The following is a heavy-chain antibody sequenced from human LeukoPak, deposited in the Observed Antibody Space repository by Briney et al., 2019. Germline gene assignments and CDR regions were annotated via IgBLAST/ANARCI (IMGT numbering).Heavy chain of an antibody. CDR2: ISSSGSTI. CDR1: GFTFSDYY. V-gene: IGHV3-11*04. Sequence: PGGSLRLSCAASGFTFSDYYMSWIRQAPGKGLEWVSYISSSGSTIYYADSVKGRFTISRDNSKNTLYLQMNSLRAEDTAVYYCAKDFSQDIPPYWGQGTLVTVSS. CDR3: AKDFSQDIPPY. D-gene: IGHD2-21*01. J-gene: IGHJ4*02.